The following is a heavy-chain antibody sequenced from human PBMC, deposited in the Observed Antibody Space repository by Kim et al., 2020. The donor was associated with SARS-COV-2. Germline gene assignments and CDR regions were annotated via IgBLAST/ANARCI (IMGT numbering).Heavy chain of an antibody. V-gene: IGHV3-23*01. CDR1: GFSFSSYA. D-gene: IGHD2-15*01. J-gene: IGHJ6*02. Sequence: GGSLRLSCAASGFSFSSYAMSWVRQAPGKGLEWVSSLSTNGDNTYYADSVKGRFTISRDNSRNTLNLQMNSLRAEDTAVYYCVKNSGSSFYSGLGVWGQG. CDR3: VKNSGSSFYSGLGV. CDR2: LSTNGDNT.